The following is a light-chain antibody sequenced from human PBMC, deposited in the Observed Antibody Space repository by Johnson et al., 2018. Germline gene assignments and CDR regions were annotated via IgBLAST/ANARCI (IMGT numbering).Light chain of an antibody. Sequence: QSVLTQPPSVSAAPGQKVTISCSGSSSNIGNNYVSWYQQLPGTAPKLLIYENNKRPSGIPDRFSGSKSGTSATLDITGLQTGDEADYYCGTWDSSLSAGNVVGTGTKVTVL. V-gene: IGLV1-51*02. CDR1: SSNIGNNY. J-gene: IGLJ1*01. CDR2: ENN. CDR3: GTWDSSLSAGNV.